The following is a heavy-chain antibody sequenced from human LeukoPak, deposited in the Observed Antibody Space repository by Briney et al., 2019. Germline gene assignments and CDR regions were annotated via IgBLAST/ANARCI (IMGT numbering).Heavy chain of an antibody. J-gene: IGHJ6*04. D-gene: IGHD3-22*01. V-gene: IGHV1-3*01. CDR1: GYTFTSYA. CDR3: ARAGSDSSGRYYYYYGMDV. Sequence: ASVKVSCKASGYTFTSYAMHWVRQAPGQRLEWMGWINAGNGSTKYSQKFQGRVTITRDTSASTAYMELSSLRSEDTAVYYCARAGSDSSGRYYYYYGMDVWGKGTTVTVSS. CDR2: INAGNGST.